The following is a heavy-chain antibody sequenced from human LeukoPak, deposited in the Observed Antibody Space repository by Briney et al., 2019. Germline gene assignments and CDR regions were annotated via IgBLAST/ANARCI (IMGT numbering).Heavy chain of an antibody. V-gene: IGHV3-11*01. CDR3: VRDGRYCGGDCYLDY. D-gene: IGHD2-21*02. J-gene: IGHJ4*02. CDR2: ISTSSRII. CDR1: GFTFSDYY. Sequence: PGGSLRLSCAASGFTFSDYYMSWLRQAPGKGLEWISYISTSSRIIYYADSVKGRFTISRDNAENSVYLQMNSLRAEDTAVYYCVRDGRYCGGDCYLDYWGQGTLVTVSS.